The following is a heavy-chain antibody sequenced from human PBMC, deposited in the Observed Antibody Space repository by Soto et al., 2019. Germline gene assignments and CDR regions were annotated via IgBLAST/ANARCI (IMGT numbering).Heavy chain of an antibody. CDR2: IWYDGSNK. CDR3: ARDYDYESSGYTDDFDI. V-gene: IGHV3-33*01. D-gene: IGHD3-22*01. CDR1: GFTCRHYA. J-gene: IGHJ3*02. Sequence: PLGPRILYCAASGFTCRHYAMHCVRQARCHWLEWVAVIWYDGSNKYYADSVKGRFTISRDNAKNSLYLQMNSLRAEDTAVYYRARDYDYESSGYTDDFDIWGQGTMVTVS.